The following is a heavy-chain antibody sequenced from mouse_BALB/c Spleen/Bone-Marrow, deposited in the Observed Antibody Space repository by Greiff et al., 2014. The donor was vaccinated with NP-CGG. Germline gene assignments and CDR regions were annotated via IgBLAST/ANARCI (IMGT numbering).Heavy chain of an antibody. CDR3: ARSPLDRPFAY. Sequence: EVQLQQSGPGLVKPSQSLSPTCSVTGYSITSGYYWNWIRQFPGNKLEWMGYISYDGSNNYNPSLKNRISITRDTSKNQFFLKLNSVTTEDTATYYCARSPLDRPFAYWGQGTLVTVSA. D-gene: IGHD2-14*01. V-gene: IGHV3-6*02. CDR2: ISYDGSN. J-gene: IGHJ3*01. CDR1: GYSITSGYY.